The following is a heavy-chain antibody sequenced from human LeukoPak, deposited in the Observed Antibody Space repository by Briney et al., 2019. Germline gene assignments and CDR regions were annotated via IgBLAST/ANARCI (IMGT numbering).Heavy chain of an antibody. D-gene: IGHD4-23*01. Sequence: GGSLRLSCAASGFTFSNAWMNWVRQAPGKGLEWVGRIKSKTGGGTTDYAAPVKGRFTISRDDSKNTLYLQMNSLKTEDTAVYYCTTSYGGFFDYWGQGTLVSVSS. CDR3: TTSYGGFFDY. CDR2: IKSKTGGGTT. CDR1: GFTFSNAW. J-gene: IGHJ4*02. V-gene: IGHV3-15*01.